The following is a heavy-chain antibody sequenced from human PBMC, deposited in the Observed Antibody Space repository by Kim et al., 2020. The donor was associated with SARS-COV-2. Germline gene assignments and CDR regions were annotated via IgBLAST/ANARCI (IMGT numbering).Heavy chain of an antibody. CDR3: TISVAQANYYYGMDV. J-gene: IGHJ6*02. CDR2: IRSKANSYAT. V-gene: IGHV3-73*01. CDR1: GFTFSGSA. Sequence: GGSLRLSCAASGFTFSGSAMHWVRQASGKGLEWVGRIRSKANSYATAYAASVKGRFTISRDDSKNTAYLQMNSLKTEDTAVYYCTISVAQANYYYGMDVWGQGTTVTVSS.